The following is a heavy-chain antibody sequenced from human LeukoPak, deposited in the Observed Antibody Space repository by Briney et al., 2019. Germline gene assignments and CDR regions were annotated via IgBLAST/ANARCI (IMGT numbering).Heavy chain of an antibody. D-gene: IGHD3-9*01. J-gene: IGHJ4*02. V-gene: IGHV3-21*04. CDR3: AKTTTAYDILTGYVFDY. Sequence: PGGSLRLSCAASGFTFRAYSMNWVRQAPGKGLEWVSTISSISHYIYYADSVKGRFTISRDNARNSLYLQMNSLRAEDTAVYYCAKTTTAYDILTGYVFDYWGQGTLVTVSS. CDR2: ISSISHYI. CDR1: GFTFRAYS.